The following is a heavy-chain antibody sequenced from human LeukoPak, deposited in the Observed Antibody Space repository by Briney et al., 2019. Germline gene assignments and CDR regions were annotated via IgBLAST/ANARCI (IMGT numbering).Heavy chain of an antibody. D-gene: IGHD3-22*01. CDR3: ASHDSSGFHDY. CDR1: GGSISSSNW. Sequence: PETLSLTCAVSGGSISSSNWWSWVRQPPGKGLEWIGEIYHSGSTNYNPSLKSRVTISVDKSKNQFSLKLSSVTAADTAVYYCASHDSSGFHDYWGQGTLVTVSS. J-gene: IGHJ4*02. CDR2: IYHSGST. V-gene: IGHV4-4*03.